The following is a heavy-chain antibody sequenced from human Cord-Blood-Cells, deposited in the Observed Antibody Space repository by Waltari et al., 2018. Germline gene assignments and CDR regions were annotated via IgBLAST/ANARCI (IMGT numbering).Heavy chain of an antibody. CDR3: ARGTVYCGGDCYLNWFDP. Sequence: QVQLQQWGAGLLKPSETLSLTCAVYGGSFSGYYWSWIRQPPVKGLEWIGEINHRGSTNYNPYLKGRVTISVDTSKNQFSLKLSSVNAADTAVYYCARGTVYCGGDCYLNWFDPWGQGTLVTVSS. D-gene: IGHD2-21*02. CDR2: INHRGST. J-gene: IGHJ5*02. CDR1: GGSFSGYY. V-gene: IGHV4-34*01.